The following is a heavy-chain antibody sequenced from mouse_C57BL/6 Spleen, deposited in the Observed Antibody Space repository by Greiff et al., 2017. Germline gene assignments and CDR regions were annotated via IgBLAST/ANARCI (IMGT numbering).Heavy chain of an antibody. Sequence: QVQLQQSGPELVKPGASVKISCKASGYAFSSSWMHWVKQRPGKGLEWIGRIYPGDGDTNYNGKFKGKATLTADKSASTADMQLSSLTSEDSAVYFCSRSGTKVVDVDYWGQGTMLTVSS. CDR2: IYPGDGDT. D-gene: IGHD1-1*01. CDR1: GYAFSSSW. CDR3: SRSGTKVVDVDY. V-gene: IGHV1-82*01. J-gene: IGHJ2*01.